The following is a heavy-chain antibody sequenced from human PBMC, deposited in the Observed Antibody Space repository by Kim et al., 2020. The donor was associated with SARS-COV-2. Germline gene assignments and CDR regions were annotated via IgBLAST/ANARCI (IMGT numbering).Heavy chain of an antibody. V-gene: IGHV4-4*07. D-gene: IGHD2-2*01. CDR2: IYTSGST. Sequence: SETLSLTCTVSGGSISSYYWSWIRQPAGKGLEWIGRIYTSGSTNYNPSLKSRVTMSVDTSKNQFSLKLSSVTAADTAVYYCARDGGYCSSTSCYLSPFDYWGQGTLVTVSS. J-gene: IGHJ4*02. CDR3: ARDGGYCSSTSCYLSPFDY. CDR1: GGSISSYY.